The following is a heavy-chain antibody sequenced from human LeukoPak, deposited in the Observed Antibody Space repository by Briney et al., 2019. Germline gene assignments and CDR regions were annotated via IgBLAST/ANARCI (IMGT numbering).Heavy chain of an antibody. CDR3: AAWSDAAWYGGNY. V-gene: IGHV3-21*04. D-gene: IGHD3-10*01. J-gene: IGHJ4*02. CDR1: GFTFSSYS. Sequence: GGSLRLSCAASGFTFSSYSMNWVRQAPGKGLEWVSSISSSSSYIYYADSVKGRFTISRDNAKNSLYLQMSSLRAEDTAVYYCAAWSDAAWYGGNYWGQGTLVTVSS. CDR2: ISSSSSYI.